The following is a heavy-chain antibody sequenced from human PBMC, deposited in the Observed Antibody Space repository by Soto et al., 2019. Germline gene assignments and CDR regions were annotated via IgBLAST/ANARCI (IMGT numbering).Heavy chain of an antibody. CDR3: ARVKTIFGVVMSGMDV. D-gene: IGHD3-3*01. Sequence: PGGSLRLSCAASGFTFNSYAMNWVRQAPGKGLEWVSVISGSGANTYYADSVKGRFTISRDNSKNTLYLQMNSLRAEDTAVYYCARVKTIFGVVMSGMDVWGQGTTVTVSS. CDR1: GFTFNSYA. V-gene: IGHV3-23*01. J-gene: IGHJ6*02. CDR2: ISGSGANT.